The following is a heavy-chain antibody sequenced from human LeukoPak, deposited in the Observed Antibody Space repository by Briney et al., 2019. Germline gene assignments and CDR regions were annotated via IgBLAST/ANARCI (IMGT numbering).Heavy chain of an antibody. V-gene: IGHV4-61*02. CDR3: ARDQEQRGNRGYKSPFNH. CDR1: GGSISSGSSY. D-gene: IGHD5-12*01. J-gene: IGHJ4*02. Sequence: SETLSLTCTVSGGSISSGSSYWSWIRQPAGKGLEWIGRIYISGSTNYNPSLKSRVTISVDMSKNQFSLKLNSVTAADTAVYYGARDQEQRGNRGYKSPFNHWGKGTLAPSPQ. CDR2: IYISGST.